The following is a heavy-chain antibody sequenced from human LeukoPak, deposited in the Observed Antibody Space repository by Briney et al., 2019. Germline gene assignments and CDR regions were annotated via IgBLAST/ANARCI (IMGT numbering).Heavy chain of an antibody. CDR2: ISYDGSNK. CDR1: GFTFSSYG. J-gene: IGHJ4*02. CDR3: ARDYSLLSIVVVPAALDY. D-gene: IGHD2-2*01. V-gene: IGHV3-30*03. Sequence: GGSLRLSCAASGFTFSSYGMHWVRQAPGKGLEWVAVISYDGSNKYYADSVKGRFTISRDNSKNTLYLQMNSLRAEDTAVYYCARDYSLLSIVVVPAALDYWGQGTLVTVSS.